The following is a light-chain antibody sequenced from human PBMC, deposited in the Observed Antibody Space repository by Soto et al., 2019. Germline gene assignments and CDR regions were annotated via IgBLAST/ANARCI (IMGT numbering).Light chain of an antibody. Sequence: EIVLTQSPGTLSLSPGERATLSCRASQSVSRSYLAWYQQKPGQAPRLLIHGVSTRATGIPDRFSGSGSGTDFTLTISRLEPEDFAVYYCQQYVTSPYIFGQGTKLEIK. J-gene: IGKJ2*01. V-gene: IGKV3-20*01. CDR3: QQYVTSPYI. CDR2: GVS. CDR1: QSVSRSY.